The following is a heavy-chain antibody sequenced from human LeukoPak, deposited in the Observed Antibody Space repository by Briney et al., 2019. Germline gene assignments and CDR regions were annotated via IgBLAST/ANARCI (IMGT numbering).Heavy chain of an antibody. Sequence: GGSLRLSCAASGFAFSSYGMHWFRQAPARGLEWLAVIWYDGSNKYYADSVKGRFTISRDNSKNTLYLQMNSLRAEDTAVYYCASASDTDGYDYWGQGTLVTVSS. V-gene: IGHV3-33*01. J-gene: IGHJ4*02. D-gene: IGHD5-18*01. CDR2: IWYDGSNK. CDR1: GFAFSSYG. CDR3: ASASDTDGYDY.